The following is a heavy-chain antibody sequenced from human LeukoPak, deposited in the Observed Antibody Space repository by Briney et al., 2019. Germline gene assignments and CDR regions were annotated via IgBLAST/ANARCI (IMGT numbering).Heavy chain of an antibody. CDR2: IYHSGST. D-gene: IGHD2-2*01. Sequence: SETLSLTCTVSGGSISSSSYYWGWIRQPPGKGLEWIGSIYHSGSTSYNPSLKNRITMSIDPSKNQFSLRLNTVTAADTAMYYCARHPSRGRPGWYFDLWGRGTLVTVSS. CDR3: ARHPSRGRPGWYFDL. V-gene: IGHV4-39*01. CDR1: GGSISSSSYY. J-gene: IGHJ2*01.